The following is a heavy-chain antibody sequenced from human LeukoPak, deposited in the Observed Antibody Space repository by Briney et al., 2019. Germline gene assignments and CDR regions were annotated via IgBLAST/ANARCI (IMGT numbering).Heavy chain of an antibody. CDR2: IIPIFGTA. Sequence: SVNFSCKASGGAFSSYAISWVRQAPGPGLEWRGGIIPIFGTAIYAKKFQGRVTITTDESTSTAYMELSSLRSEHTAVYYCAREPHTVSNYYDSSGYYPLRYWGQGTLVTVSS. J-gene: IGHJ4*02. D-gene: IGHD3-22*01. CDR1: GGAFSSYA. V-gene: IGHV1-69*05. CDR3: AREPHTVSNYYDSSGYYPLRY.